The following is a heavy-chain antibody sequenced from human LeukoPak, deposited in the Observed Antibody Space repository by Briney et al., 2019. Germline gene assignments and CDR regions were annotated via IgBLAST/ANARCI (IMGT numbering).Heavy chain of an antibody. CDR3: ARPPMVRGGGGWGRNWYFDL. CDR1: GGSISSSSYY. V-gene: IGHV4-39*01. J-gene: IGHJ2*01. CDR2: IYYSGST. Sequence: PSETLSLTCTVSGGSISSSSYYWGWIRQPPGKGLEWIGSIYYSGSTYYNPSLKSRVTISVDTSKNQFSLKLSSVTGADTAVYYCARPPMVRGGGGWGRNWYFDLWGRGTLVTVSS. D-gene: IGHD3-10*01.